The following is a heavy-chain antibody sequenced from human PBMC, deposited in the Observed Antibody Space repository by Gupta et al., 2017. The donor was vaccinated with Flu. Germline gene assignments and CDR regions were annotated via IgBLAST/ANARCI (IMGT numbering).Heavy chain of an antibody. V-gene: IGHV3-33*01. J-gene: IGHJ3*02. D-gene: IGHD3-16*01. Sequence: QVQLVESGGGVVQPGRSLRLSCAASGLTFSDSAIHWVRQAPGKGLEWVAVIWYDGSNKKRADAVKGRFTVSRDNSRKTESLQMSRLRVEDTAIYYCARGRGAGEIAAFDIWGQGTMVLVSS. CDR2: IWYDGSNK. CDR1: GLTFSDSA. CDR3: ARGRGAGEIAAFDI.